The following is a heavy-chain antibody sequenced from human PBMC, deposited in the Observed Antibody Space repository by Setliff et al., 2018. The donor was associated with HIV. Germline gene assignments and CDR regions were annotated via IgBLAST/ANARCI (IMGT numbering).Heavy chain of an antibody. CDR2: IKSNTVGGTT. V-gene: IGHV3-15*01. CDR3: TASYANIRGVIVF. Sequence: PGGSVRLSCAASGFTFNSAWMNWVRQAPGKGLEWVGRIKSNTVGGTTDYNTPVKGRFIISRDDSKNLVYLQMNNLKTEDTAIYYCTASYANIRGVIVFWGQGTPVTVSS. J-gene: IGHJ4*02. D-gene: IGHD3-10*01. CDR1: GFTFNSAW.